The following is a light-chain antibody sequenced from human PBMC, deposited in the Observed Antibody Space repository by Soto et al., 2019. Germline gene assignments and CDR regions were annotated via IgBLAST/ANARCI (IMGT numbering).Light chain of an antibody. Sequence: QSALTQPASVSGSPGQSITISCTGTSSDVGGYNYVSWYQQHPGKAPELIIYDVNNRPSGVSTRFSGSKSGNTASLTISGLQAEDEADYHCSSYTTFSQGVFGTGTKVTVL. CDR2: DVN. CDR1: SSDVGGYNY. CDR3: SSYTTFSQGV. V-gene: IGLV2-14*03. J-gene: IGLJ1*01.